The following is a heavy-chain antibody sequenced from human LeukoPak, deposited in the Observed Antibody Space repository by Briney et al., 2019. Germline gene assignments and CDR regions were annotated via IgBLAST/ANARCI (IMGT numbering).Heavy chain of an antibody. V-gene: IGHV4-30-4*01. CDR3: ARIMGDISSWSATYYYYGMDV. Sequence: SETLSLTCTVSGGSISSYYWSWIRQPPGKGLEWIGYIYYSGSTYYNPSLKSRVTISVDTSKNQFSLKLSSVTAADTAVYYCARIMGDISSWSATYYYYGMDVWGQGTTVTVSS. J-gene: IGHJ6*02. CDR1: GGSISSYY. CDR2: IYYSGST. D-gene: IGHD6-13*01.